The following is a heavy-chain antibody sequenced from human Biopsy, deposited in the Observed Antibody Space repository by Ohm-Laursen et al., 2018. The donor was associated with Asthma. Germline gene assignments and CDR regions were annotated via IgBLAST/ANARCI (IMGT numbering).Heavy chain of an antibody. CDR1: GASINSGGYS. CDR2: LLYRGTT. D-gene: IGHD3-9*01. Sequence: TLSLTCAVSGASINSGGYSWKWVRQPPRKGLGLICSLLYRGTTHYNPSLKSRVTISVDRSQGQFSLKVNSVTAADTAVYYCARMNTLIQAANYFSYAMDVWGQGTTVTVSS. J-gene: IGHJ6*02. V-gene: IGHV4-30-2*01. CDR3: ARMNTLIQAANYFSYAMDV.